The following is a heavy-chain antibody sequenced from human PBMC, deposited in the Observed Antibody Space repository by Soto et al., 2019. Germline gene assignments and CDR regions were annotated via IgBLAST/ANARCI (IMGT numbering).Heavy chain of an antibody. CDR3: AKDSARGTQGY. D-gene: IGHD1-1*01. CDR2: ISGSGGST. Sequence: GGSLRLSCADSGFTFSSYAMSWVRQAPGKGLEWVSAISGSGGSTYYADSVKGRFTISRDNSKNTLYLQMNSLRAEDTAVYYCAKDSARGTQGYWGQGTLVTVSS. V-gene: IGHV3-23*01. CDR1: GFTFSSYA. J-gene: IGHJ4*02.